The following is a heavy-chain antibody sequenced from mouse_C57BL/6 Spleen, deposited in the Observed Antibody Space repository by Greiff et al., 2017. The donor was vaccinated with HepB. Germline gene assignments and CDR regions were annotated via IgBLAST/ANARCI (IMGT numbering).Heavy chain of an antibody. CDR2: IDPEDGET. J-gene: IGHJ3*01. V-gene: IGHV14-2*01. CDR1: GFNIKDYY. Sequence: VQLQESGAELVKPGASVKLSCTASGFNIKDYYMHWVKQRTEQGLEWIGRIDPEDGETKYAPKFQGKATITADTSSNTAYLQRSSLTSEDTAVYYCAIPDYGNPAWFAYWGQGTLVTVSA. D-gene: IGHD2-1*01. CDR3: AIPDYGNPAWFAY.